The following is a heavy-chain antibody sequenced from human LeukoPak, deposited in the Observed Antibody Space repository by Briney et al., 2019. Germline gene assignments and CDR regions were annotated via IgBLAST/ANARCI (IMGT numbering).Heavy chain of an antibody. CDR2: IDAGNGNT. J-gene: IGHJ4*02. CDR1: GYTFTSYA. D-gene: IGHD4/OR15-4a*01. Sequence: ASVKVSCKASGYTFTSYAMHWVRQAPGQRLEWMGWIDAGNGNTKYSQKFQGRVTITRDTSATTAYMELSSLRSEDTAVYYCARGSNVKALNYWGQGTLVTVSS. CDR3: ARGSNVKALNY. V-gene: IGHV1-3*01.